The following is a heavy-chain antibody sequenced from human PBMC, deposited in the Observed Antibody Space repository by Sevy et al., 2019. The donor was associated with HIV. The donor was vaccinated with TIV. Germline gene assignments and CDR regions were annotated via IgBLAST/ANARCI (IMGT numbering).Heavy chain of an antibody. CDR3: ASLSNYYDSSGADAFDI. V-gene: IGHV4-39*01. CDR1: GGSISSSSYY. Sequence: SDTLSLTCTVSGGSISSSSYYWGWIRQPPGKGLEWIGSIYYSGSTYYNPSLKSRVTISVDTSKNQFSLKLSSVTAADTAVYYCASLSNYYDSSGADAFDIWGQGTMVTVSS. J-gene: IGHJ3*02. D-gene: IGHD3-22*01. CDR2: IYYSGST.